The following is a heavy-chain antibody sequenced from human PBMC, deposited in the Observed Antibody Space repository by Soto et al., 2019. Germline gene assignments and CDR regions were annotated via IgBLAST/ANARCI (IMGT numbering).Heavy chain of an antibody. Sequence: SETLSLTCTFSGGSISSSSYYLGWIRQPPGKGLEWIGSIYYSGSTYYNPSLKSRVTISVDTSKNQFSLKLSSVTAADTAVYYCASRSYGDYGAIDYWGQGTLVTV. CDR2: IYYSGST. CDR3: ASRSYGDYGAIDY. V-gene: IGHV4-39*01. D-gene: IGHD4-17*01. CDR1: GGSISSSSYY. J-gene: IGHJ4*02.